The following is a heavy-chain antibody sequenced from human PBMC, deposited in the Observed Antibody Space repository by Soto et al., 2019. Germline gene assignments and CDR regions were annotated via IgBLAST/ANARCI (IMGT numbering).Heavy chain of an antibody. V-gene: IGHV3-23*01. D-gene: IGHD3-22*01. CDR2: ISGSGGST. CDR1: GFTFSSYA. J-gene: IGHJ4*02. CDR3: AKVSTMIVVVITYFDY. Sequence: EVQLLESGGGLVQPGGSLRLSCAASGFTFSSYAMSWVRQAPGKGLEWVSAISGSGGSTYYADSVKGRFTISRDNSKNTLYLQMNSLRVEDTAVYYCAKVSTMIVVVITYFDYWGQGTLVTVSS.